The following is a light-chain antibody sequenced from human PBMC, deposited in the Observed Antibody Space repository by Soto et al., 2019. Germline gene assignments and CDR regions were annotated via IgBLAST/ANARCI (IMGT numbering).Light chain of an antibody. CDR3: QQYGGSPGT. Sequence: EIVLTQSPGTLSLSPGERATLSCRASQSVSSSSLAWYQQKPGQAPRLLIYGASTRATGIPDRFSGSGSGTDFTLTISRLEPEDFAFYYCQQYGGSPGTFGQGTKVDIK. CDR1: QSVSSSS. CDR2: GAS. J-gene: IGKJ1*01. V-gene: IGKV3-20*01.